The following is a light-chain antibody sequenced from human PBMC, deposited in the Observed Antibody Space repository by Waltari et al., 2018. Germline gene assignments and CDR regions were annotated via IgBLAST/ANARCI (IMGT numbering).Light chain of an antibody. CDR2: RND. Sequence: QSVLTQPPSASGTPGQRVTISCSGTSSHPGNNVVNWYQQVPGTAPKLLIYRNDLRPSGVPDRFSASKSGTSASLAISGLQSEDEAEYYCASWDDSLNGHWVFGGGTKVTVL. CDR1: SSHPGNNV. V-gene: IGLV1-44*01. CDR3: ASWDDSLNGHWV. J-gene: IGLJ3*02.